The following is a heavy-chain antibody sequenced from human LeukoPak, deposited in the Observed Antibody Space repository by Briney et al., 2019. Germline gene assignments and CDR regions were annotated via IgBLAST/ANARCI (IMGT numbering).Heavy chain of an antibody. CDR2: IYHSGST. D-gene: IGHD3-16*01. J-gene: IGHJ4*02. Sequence: PSQTLSLTCAVSGGSISSGGYSWSWIRQPPGKGLEWIGYIYHSGSTYYNPSLKSRVTISVDTSKNQFSLKLSSVTAADTAVYYCARDSRGFDYWGQGTLVTVSS. CDR1: GGSISSGGYS. CDR3: ARDSRGFDY. V-gene: IGHV4-30-2*01.